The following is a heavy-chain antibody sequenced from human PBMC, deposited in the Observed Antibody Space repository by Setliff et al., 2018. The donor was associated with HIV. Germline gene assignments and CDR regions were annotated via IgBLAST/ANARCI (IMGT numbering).Heavy chain of an antibody. Sequence: SVKVSCKPSGYTFTAYGLSWVRQAPGQGLEWMGGIIPILGIANYAQKFQGRVTITTDESTSTAYMELSSLRSEDTDVYYCARDNGSLVVITRDYYYYGMDVWGQGTTVTVSS. V-gene: IGHV1-69*10. D-gene: IGHD3-22*01. CDR3: ARDNGSLVVITRDYYYYGMDV. CDR2: IIPILGIA. J-gene: IGHJ6*02. CDR1: GYTFTAYG.